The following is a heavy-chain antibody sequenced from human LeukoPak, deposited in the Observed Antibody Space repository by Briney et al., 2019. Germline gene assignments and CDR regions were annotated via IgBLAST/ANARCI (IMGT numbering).Heavy chain of an antibody. V-gene: IGHV1-2*02. J-gene: IGHJ4*02. CDR2: INPNSGGT. D-gene: IGHD3-9*01. Sequence: ASVKVSCKASGYTFTGYYMHWVRQAPGQGLEWMGWINPNSGGTNYAQKFQGRVTMTRDTSISTAYMELSRLRSDDTAVYYCARGQSVLRYFDWLAPRGYWGQGTPVTVSS. CDR1: GYTFTGYY. CDR3: ARGQSVLRYFDWLAPRGY.